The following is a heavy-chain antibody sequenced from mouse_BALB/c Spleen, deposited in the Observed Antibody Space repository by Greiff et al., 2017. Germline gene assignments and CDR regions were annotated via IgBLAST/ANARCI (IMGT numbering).Heavy chain of an antibody. V-gene: IGHV3-8*02. CDR3: ARGDRSGYWFAY. D-gene: IGHD3-2*01. CDR1: GDSITSGY. Sequence: VQLKQSGPSLVKPSQTLSLTCSVTGDSITSGYWNWIRKFPGNKLEYMGYISYSGSTYYNPSLKSRISITRDTSKNQYYLQLNSVTTKDTATYYCARGDRSGYWFAYWGQGTLVTVSA. CDR2: ISYSGST. J-gene: IGHJ3*01.